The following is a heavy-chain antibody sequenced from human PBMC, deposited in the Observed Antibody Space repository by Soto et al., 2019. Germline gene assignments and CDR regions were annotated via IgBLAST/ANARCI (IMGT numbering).Heavy chain of an antibody. J-gene: IGHJ4*02. Sequence: PSETLSLTCTVSGAAISDYYWSWIRQPPGKRLEWIGYIYNSGSTNYNPSLKSRVTISLDTSKNQFSLNLNSVTAADTAVYYCARDRAYYDSNGLYFDYWGQGTLVIVSS. CDR1: GAAISDYY. CDR3: ARDRAYYDSNGLYFDY. V-gene: IGHV4-59*01. CDR2: IYNSGST. D-gene: IGHD3-22*01.